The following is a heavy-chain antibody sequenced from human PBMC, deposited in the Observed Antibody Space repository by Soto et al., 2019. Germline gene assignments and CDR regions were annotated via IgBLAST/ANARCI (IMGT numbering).Heavy chain of an antibody. J-gene: IGHJ3*02. CDR3: ARVRPWANFLRYSAWGEDDFDT. CDR1: GYTFTSYD. V-gene: IGHV1-8*01. D-gene: IGHD3-9*01. Sequence: GASVKVSWKASGYTFTSYDINWVRQATGQGLEWMGWMNPNSGNTGYAQKFQGRVTMTRNTSISTAYMELSSLRSEDTAVYYCARVRPWANFLRYSAWGEDDFDTWRHGTMITVS. CDR2: MNPNSGNT.